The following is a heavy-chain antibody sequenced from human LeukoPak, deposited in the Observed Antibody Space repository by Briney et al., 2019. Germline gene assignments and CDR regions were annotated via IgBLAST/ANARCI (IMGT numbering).Heavy chain of an antibody. Sequence: PGGSLRLSCAASGFTISDHYMDWVRQAPGKGPEWVGRSRDKTRSFTTEYVASVKGRFTISRDDSKDSLYLQMNSLKAEDTAVYYCVRGFPYSSGFYGDYLGQGTLVTVSP. V-gene: IGHV3-72*01. CDR3: VRGFPYSSGFYGDY. J-gene: IGHJ4*02. CDR1: GFTISDHY. D-gene: IGHD3-22*01. CDR2: SRDKTRSFTT.